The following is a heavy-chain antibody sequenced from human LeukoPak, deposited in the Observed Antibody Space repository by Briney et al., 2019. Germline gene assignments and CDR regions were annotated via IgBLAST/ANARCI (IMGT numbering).Heavy chain of an antibody. CDR1: GFSFNNAW. Sequence: GGSLRLSCAASGFSFNNAWMSWVRQAPGKGLEWVANIKQDGSEKYYVDSVKGRFTISRDNAKNSLYLQMNSLRAEDTAVYYCARALWFGEFYFDYWGQGTLVTVSS. D-gene: IGHD3-10*01. CDR3: ARALWFGEFYFDY. CDR2: IKQDGSEK. J-gene: IGHJ4*02. V-gene: IGHV3-7*03.